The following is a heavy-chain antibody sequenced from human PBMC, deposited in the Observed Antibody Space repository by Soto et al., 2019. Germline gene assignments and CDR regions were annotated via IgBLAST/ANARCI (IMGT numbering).Heavy chain of an antibody. CDR3: ARGVKYGAYSRWFDP. V-gene: IGHV1-8*01. D-gene: IGHD4-17*01. Sequence: QVQLVQSGAEVKKPGASVKVSCKASGYTFTSYDINWVRQATGQGLEYLGWMNPNSGNTGYVQKFQGRVTMTRDTSXSTAYVERSSLRSEDTAVYFCARGVKYGAYSRWFDPWGQGTLVTVSS. CDR2: MNPNSGNT. J-gene: IGHJ5*02. CDR1: GYTFTSYD.